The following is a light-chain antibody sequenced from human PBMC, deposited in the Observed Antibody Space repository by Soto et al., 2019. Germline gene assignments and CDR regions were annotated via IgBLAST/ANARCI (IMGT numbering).Light chain of an antibody. V-gene: IGLV2-14*01. J-gene: IGLJ1*01. CDR1: RMNVGGYNF. Sequence: QSVLTQPASVSGPPGQSFAISCTGPRMNVGGYNFVSWYQQHPHKAPKLMISDVSNRPSGVSNRFSGSKSGNTASLTISGLQAEDEADYYCSSYTSSSTYVFGTGTKVTVL. CDR3: SSYTSSSTYV. CDR2: DVS.